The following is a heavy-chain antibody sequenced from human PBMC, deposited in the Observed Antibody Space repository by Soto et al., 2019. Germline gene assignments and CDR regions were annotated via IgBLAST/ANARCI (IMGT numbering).Heavy chain of an antibody. CDR3: ARAYGGNPALFDP. D-gene: IGHD4-17*01. CDR2: IYTGGST. J-gene: IGHJ5*02. CDR1: GFTVSRDY. V-gene: IGHV3-53*01. Sequence: EVQLVESGGGLIQPGGSLRLSCAASGFTVSRDYMSWVRQAPGKGLEWVSVIYTGGSTYYADSVKGRFTFSRDNSKMTLYLQMNSLRAEDTAVYYCARAYGGNPALFDPWGQGTLVTVSS.